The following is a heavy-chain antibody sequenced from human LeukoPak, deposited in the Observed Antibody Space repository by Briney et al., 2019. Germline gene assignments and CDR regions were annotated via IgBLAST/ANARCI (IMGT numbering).Heavy chain of an antibody. CDR3: ARAPDFHFDC. Sequence: PSETLSLTCTVSGGSNIRYYWSWIRQPPGKGLEWIAYIYYTGKTNYNPSLKSRVTISLDTSKYQFSLTLSSVTAADTAVYYCARAPDFHFDCWGKGALVTVSS. V-gene: IGHV4-59*01. CDR2: IYYTGKT. CDR1: GGSNIRYY. J-gene: IGHJ4*02. D-gene: IGHD3-3*01.